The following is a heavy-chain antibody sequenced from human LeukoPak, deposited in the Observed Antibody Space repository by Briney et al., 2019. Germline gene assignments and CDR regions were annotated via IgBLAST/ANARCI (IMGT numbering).Heavy chain of an antibody. D-gene: IGHD6-19*01. Sequence: PSETLSLTCAVYGGSFSGYYWSWIRQPPGKGLEWIGEINHSGSTNYNPSLKSRVTISVDTSKNQFSLKLSSVTAADTAVYYCARAGAYSSGWYSVKLWFGPWGQGTLVTVSS. CDR2: INHSGST. CDR1: GGSFSGYY. V-gene: IGHV4-34*01. CDR3: ARAGAYSSGWYSVKLWFGP. J-gene: IGHJ5*02.